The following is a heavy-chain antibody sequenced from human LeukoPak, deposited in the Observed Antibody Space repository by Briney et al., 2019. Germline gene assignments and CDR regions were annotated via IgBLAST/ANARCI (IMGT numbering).Heavy chain of an antibody. CDR1: GYTFTGYY. J-gene: IGHJ6*03. V-gene: IGHV1-2*02. CDR3: ARGLGSSWYIRLYYMDV. CDR2: INPNSGGT. Sequence: ASVKVSCKASGYTFTGYYMHWVRQAPGQGLEWMGWINPNSGGTNYAQKFEGRVTMTRDTSISTAYMELSRLRSDDTAVYYCARGLGSSWYIRLYYMDVWGKETTVTVSS. D-gene: IGHD6-13*01.